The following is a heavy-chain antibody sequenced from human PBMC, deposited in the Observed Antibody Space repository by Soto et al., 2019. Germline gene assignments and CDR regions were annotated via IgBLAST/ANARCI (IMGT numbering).Heavy chain of an antibody. D-gene: IGHD3-3*01. V-gene: IGHV4-30-4*01. J-gene: IGHJ5*02. Sequence: PSETLSLTCTVSGGSISSGDYYWSWIRQPPGKGLEWIGYIYYSGSTYYNPSLKSRLTISVDTSKNQFSLKLSSVTAADTAVYFCARVVYSSSKRFLARWFDPWGQGTQVTVSS. CDR3: ARVVYSSSKRFLARWFDP. CDR2: IYYSGST. CDR1: GGSISSGDYY.